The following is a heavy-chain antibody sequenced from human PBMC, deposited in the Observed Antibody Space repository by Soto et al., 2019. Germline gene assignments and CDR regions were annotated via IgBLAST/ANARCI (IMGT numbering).Heavy chain of an antibody. CDR1: GGSISSYY. V-gene: IGHV4-59*01. CDR2: IYYSGST. J-gene: IGHJ6*01. CDR3: GRERRSSRGWHPNRASRMGV. D-gene: IGHD6-19*01. Sequence: SQTLSLTCTVSGGSISSYYWSWIRQPPGKGLEWIGYIYYSGSTNYTPSLKSRVTISVDTSKNQFSLKLSSVSAADTAVYYCGRERRSSRGWHPNRASRMGVRGQGTTGTGPS.